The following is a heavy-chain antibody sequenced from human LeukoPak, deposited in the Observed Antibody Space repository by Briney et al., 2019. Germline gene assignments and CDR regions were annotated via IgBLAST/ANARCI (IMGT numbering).Heavy chain of an antibody. CDR1: GGSISSGDYY. J-gene: IGHJ4*02. Sequence: SQTLSLTCTVSGGSISSGDYYWSWIRQPPGKGLEWLGYIYYSGSTYYNPSLKSRVTISVDTSKNQFSLKLSSVTAADTAVYYCATYYYDSSGYSYYFDYWGQGTLVTVSS. D-gene: IGHD3-22*01. CDR3: ATYYYDSSGYSYYFDY. CDR2: IYYSGST. V-gene: IGHV4-30-4*01.